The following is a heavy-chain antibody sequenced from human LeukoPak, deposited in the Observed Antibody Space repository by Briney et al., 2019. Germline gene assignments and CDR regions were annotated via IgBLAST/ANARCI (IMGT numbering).Heavy chain of an antibody. CDR3: ARGILTGAFDI. J-gene: IGHJ3*02. CDR1: GFTFSSYS. V-gene: IGHV3-21*01. CDR2: ISSSSSYI. Sequence: GGFLRLSCAASGFTFSSYSMNWVRQAPGKGLEWVSSISSSSSYIYYADSVKGRFTISRDNAKNSLYLQMNSLRAEDTAVYYCARGILTGAFDIWGQGTMVTVSS.